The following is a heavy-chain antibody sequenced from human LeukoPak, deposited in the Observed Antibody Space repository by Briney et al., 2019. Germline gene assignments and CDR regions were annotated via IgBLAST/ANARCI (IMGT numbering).Heavy chain of an antibody. CDR3: TTDAARMAVAGTGGY. Sequence: AGGSLRLSCAASGFTFSGSAMHWVRQASGKGLEWVGRIRSKANSYATAYAASVKGRFTISRDDSKNMLYLQMNSLKTEDTAVYYCTTDAARMAVAGTGGYWGQGTLVTVSS. D-gene: IGHD6-19*01. J-gene: IGHJ4*02. CDR1: GFTFSGSA. CDR2: IRSKANSYAT. V-gene: IGHV3-73*01.